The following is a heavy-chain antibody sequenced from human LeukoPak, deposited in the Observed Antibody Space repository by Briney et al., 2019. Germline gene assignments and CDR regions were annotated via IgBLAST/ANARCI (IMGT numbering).Heavy chain of an antibody. D-gene: IGHD3-10*01. CDR3: ARDSYYYGSGSYYNIPNFDY. CDR2: IYSGGST. J-gene: IGHJ4*02. V-gene: IGHV3-53*01. Sequence: GGSLRLSCAASGFTVSSNYMSWVRQAPGKGLEWVSVIYSGGSTYYADSVKGRFTISRDNSKNTLYLQMNSLRAEDTAVYYCARDSYYYGSGSYYNIPNFDYWGQGTLVTVSS. CDR1: GFTVSSNY.